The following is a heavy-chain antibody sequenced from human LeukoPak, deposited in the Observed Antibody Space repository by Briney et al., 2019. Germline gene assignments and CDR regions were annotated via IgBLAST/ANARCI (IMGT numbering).Heavy chain of an antibody. CDR2: IKPDTAAT. CDR3: ARDHDYGPDY. J-gene: IGHJ4*02. CDR1: GFTFTDHY. Sequence: ASVKVSCKASGFTFTDHYMHWLRQAPGQGLEWMGWIKPDTAATNYAQKFQGRFSMSRDVSISTVYMELSSLTSDDTAMYYCARDHDYGPDYWGQGSLVTVSA. V-gene: IGHV1-2*02. D-gene: IGHD4/OR15-4a*01.